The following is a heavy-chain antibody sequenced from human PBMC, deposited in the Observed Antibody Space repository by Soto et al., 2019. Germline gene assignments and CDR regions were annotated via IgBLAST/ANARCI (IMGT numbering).Heavy chain of an antibody. V-gene: IGHV3-15*01. CDR2: IKSKTDGGTT. Sequence: GGSMRLSCAASEFTLSNAWMSWVRQAPGEGLEWVGRIKSKTDGGTTDYAAPVKGRFTISRDDSKNTLYLQMNSLKTEDTAVYYCSTVTRYYYYYYGMDVWGQGTTVIVSS. CDR3: STVTRYYYYYYGMDV. D-gene: IGHD4-17*01. J-gene: IGHJ6*02. CDR1: EFTLSNAW.